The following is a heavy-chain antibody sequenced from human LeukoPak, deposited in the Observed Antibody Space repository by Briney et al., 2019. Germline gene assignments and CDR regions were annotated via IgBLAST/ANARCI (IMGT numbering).Heavy chain of an antibody. CDR1: GFTFSTYP. D-gene: IGHD6-13*01. V-gene: IGHV3-64*01. CDR2: ITNNGDST. CDR3: VRDSIAASGSFAF. Sequence: GGSLRLSCVASGFTFSTYPMHWVRQAPGKGLEYVSAITNNGDSTYHANSVKGRFTISRDNSKNTLYLQMGSLRAADTAVYYCVRDSIAASGSFAFWGQGTLVTVSS. J-gene: IGHJ4*02.